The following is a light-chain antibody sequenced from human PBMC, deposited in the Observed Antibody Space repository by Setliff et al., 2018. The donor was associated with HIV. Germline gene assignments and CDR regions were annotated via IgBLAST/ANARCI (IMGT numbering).Light chain of an antibody. J-gene: IGLJ1*01. V-gene: IGLV2-23*01. CDR2: QAT. CDR1: SSDIGRYNL. CDR3: CSNTGSNTYV. Sequence: QSVLTQPASVSGSPGQSITISCTGTSSDIGRYNLVSWYQQYPSKAPKLMIYQATKRPSGVSNRFSGSKSGNTASLTISGLQAEDEADYYCCSNTGSNTYVFGSGTKV.